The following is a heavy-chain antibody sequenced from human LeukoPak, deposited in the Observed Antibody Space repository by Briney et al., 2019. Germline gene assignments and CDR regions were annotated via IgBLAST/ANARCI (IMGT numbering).Heavy chain of an antibody. CDR3: AKGYYEHIWGSYRSDVFDM. CDR1: GFTFNSYV. J-gene: IGHJ3*02. V-gene: IGHV3-23*01. Sequence: GGSLRLSCAASGFTFNSYVMTGVREAPGKGREGVSVIRGSGTSLLCADSVEGRFTISRDNSKNTVYLQMNYLSAEDTALYYCAKGYYEHIWGSYRSDVFDMWGQGTMVTVSS. CDR2: IRGSGTSL. D-gene: IGHD3-16*02.